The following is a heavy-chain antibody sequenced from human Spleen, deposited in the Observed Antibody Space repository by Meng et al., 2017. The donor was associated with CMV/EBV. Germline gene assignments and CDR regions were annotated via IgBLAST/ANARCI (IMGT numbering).Heavy chain of an antibody. Sequence: SLKISCAASGFISDDYAMHWVRQVPGKGLEWVSGISWNSGNIVYADSVKGRFTISRDNAKNSLYLQMNGLRAEDTALYYCAKVGQYSGSYYGGLIGYFHHWGQGTLVTVSS. J-gene: IGHJ1*01. CDR1: GFISDDYA. D-gene: IGHD1-26*01. V-gene: IGHV3-9*02. CDR3: AKVGQYSGSYYGGLIGYFHH. CDR2: ISWNSGNI.